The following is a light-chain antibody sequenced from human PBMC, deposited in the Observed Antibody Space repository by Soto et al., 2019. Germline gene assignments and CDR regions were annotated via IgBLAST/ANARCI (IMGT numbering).Light chain of an antibody. CDR3: QQYGRFLT. CDR2: RAY. V-gene: IGKV1-5*03. CDR1: QSIDTA. Sequence: DIQMTQSPSTLSASVGDRVTITCRASQSIDTALAWYQQKPGKAPNLLIYRAYNLESGVPSRFSGSGSGTEFTLDISRLQPDDFATYYCQQYGRFLTFGQGTKLELK. J-gene: IGKJ2*01.